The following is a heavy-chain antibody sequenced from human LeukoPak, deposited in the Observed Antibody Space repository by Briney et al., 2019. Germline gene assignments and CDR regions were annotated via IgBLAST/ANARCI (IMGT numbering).Heavy chain of an antibody. V-gene: IGHV4-34*01. CDR2: INARGDT. CDR1: GWSFNDYY. Sequence: SETLSLTCAVYGWSFNDYYWNWIRQPPGKGLEWIGEINARGDTNYNPSLKSRVNISVDTSKKQFTLRLTSMIAADTALYYCARGQVPAARGYNWFDPWGQGTLVTVSS. CDR3: ARGQVPAARGYNWFDP. J-gene: IGHJ5*02. D-gene: IGHD2-2*01.